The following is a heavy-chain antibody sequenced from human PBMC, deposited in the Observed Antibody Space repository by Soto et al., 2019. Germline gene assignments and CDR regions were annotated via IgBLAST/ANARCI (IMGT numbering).Heavy chain of an antibody. CDR1: GFSLSSSGVG. J-gene: IGHJ6*02. CDR3: AHRRVNYGLDV. V-gene: IGHV2-5*01. CDR2: IHWNDDN. Sequence: QITLKESGPSLVKPTQTLTLTCTFSGFSLSSSGVGVGWIRQSPGKALEWLADIHWNDDNHYSPSLKNRLTITKDTSKNQVVLTMTNMHPVDTGTYYCAHRRVNYGLDVWGPGTTVTVSS.